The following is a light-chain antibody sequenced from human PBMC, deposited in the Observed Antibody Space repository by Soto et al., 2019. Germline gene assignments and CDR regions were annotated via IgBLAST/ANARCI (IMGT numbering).Light chain of an antibody. CDR3: QSYNSSNYVV. J-gene: IGLJ2*01. CDR1: SGSIANNY. Sequence: NFMLTQPHSVSASPGKTVTISCTGSSGSIANNYVQWYQQRPGSAPIIVIYEDNQRPSGVPDRFSGSIDSSSNSASLTISGLKTEDEADYYCQSYNSSNYVVFGGGTKVTVL. V-gene: IGLV6-57*02. CDR2: EDN.